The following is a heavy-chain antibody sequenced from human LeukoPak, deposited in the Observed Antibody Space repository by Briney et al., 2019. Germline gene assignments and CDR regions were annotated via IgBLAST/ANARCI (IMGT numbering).Heavy chain of an antibody. Sequence: PSETLSLTCTVSGGSISSYYWSWIRQPPGKGLEWIGYIYYSGSTNYNPSLKSRVTISVDTSKNQFSLKLSSVTAADTAVYYCARDQYAFHDSLGFDYWGQGTLVTVSS. V-gene: IGHV4-59*01. CDR3: ARDQYAFHDSLGFDY. J-gene: IGHJ4*02. CDR1: GGSISSYY. D-gene: IGHD2-15*01. CDR2: IYYSGST.